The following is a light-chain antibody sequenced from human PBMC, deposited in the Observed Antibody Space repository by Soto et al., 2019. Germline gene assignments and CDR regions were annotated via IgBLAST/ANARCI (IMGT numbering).Light chain of an antibody. CDR2: VAS. J-gene: IGKJ5*01. CDR3: QQYYSYPPTT. V-gene: IGKV1-8*01. CDR1: QGISSY. Sequence: AIRMTQSPSSFSASTGDRVTITCRASQGISSYLAWYQQKPGKAPKLLIYVASTLQSGVPSRFSGSGSGTDFTLTISCLQSEDFATYYCQQYYSYPPTTFGQGTRLEIK.